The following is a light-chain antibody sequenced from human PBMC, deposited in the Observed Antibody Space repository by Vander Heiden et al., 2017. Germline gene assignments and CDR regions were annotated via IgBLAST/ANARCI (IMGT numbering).Light chain of an antibody. V-gene: IGKV3D-20*01. CDR1: QIISNTY. CDR2: EAY. Sequence: EIVLTQYPATLSLSPGDRATLSCGASQIISNTYLAWYQQKPGLAPRLLIYEAYSRAAGIPDRFSGSGSGTDFTLTINRLEPEDFGIYYCQHYDNSPPYTFGQGTKLEIK. CDR3: QHYDNSPPYT. J-gene: IGKJ2*01.